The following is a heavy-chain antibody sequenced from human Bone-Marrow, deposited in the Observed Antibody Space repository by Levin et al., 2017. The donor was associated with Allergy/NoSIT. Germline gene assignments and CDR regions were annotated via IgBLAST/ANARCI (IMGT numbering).Heavy chain of an antibody. J-gene: IGHJ4*02. CDR1: GFTFSNYG. V-gene: IGHV3-33*01. CDR2: IWYDGSNK. CDR3: ARDAFITMVRGYLDY. D-gene: IGHD3-10*01. Sequence: GGSLRLSCAASGFTFSNYGMHWVRQAPGKGLEWVAVIWYDGSNKNYAESVKGRFTISRDNSRNTLYLQMNSLRAADTALDYCARDAFITMVRGYLDYWGQGALVTVAS.